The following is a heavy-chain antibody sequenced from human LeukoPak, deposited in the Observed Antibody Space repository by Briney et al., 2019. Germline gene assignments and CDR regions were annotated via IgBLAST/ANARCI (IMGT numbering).Heavy chain of an antibody. Sequence: GGSLRLSCAASGFTFSSYAMHWVRQAPGKGLEYVSAISSNGGSTYYANSVKGRFTISRDNSKNALYLQMGSLRAEDMAVYYCAREIFYGSGSPKIDSWGQGTLVTVSS. CDR3: AREIFYGSGSPKIDS. CDR1: GFTFSSYA. V-gene: IGHV3-64*01. CDR2: ISSNGGST. D-gene: IGHD3-10*01. J-gene: IGHJ4*02.